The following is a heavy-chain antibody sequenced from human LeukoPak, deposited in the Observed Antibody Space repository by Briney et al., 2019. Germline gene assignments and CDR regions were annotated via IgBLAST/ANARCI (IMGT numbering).Heavy chain of an antibody. CDR3: ARAPVSASYYFDY. J-gene: IGHJ4*02. V-gene: IGHV3-20*04. CDR2: INWNGGST. CDR1: GFTFDDYG. D-gene: IGHD5/OR15-5a*01. Sequence: GGSLRLSCAASGFTFDDYGMSWVRQAPGKGLEWVSGINWNGGSTGYADSVKGRFTISRDNAKNSLYLQMNSLRVEDTAVYYCARAPVSASYYFDYWGQGTLVTVSS.